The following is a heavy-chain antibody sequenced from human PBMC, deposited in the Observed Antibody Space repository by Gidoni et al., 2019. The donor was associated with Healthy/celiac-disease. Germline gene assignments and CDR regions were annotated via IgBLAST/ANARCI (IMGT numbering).Heavy chain of an antibody. CDR3: AREWRQWGTSPRNDAFDI. V-gene: IGHV4-59*01. Sequence: QVQLQGSGPGLVQHSATLSLPCTVAGGSISRYYWSWIRQPPGKGLEWIGYIYYRGSTNFNPSLKSRVTISVDTSKNQFSLKLSSVTAADTAVYYCAREWRQWGTSPRNDAFDIWGQGTMVTVSS. J-gene: IGHJ3*02. D-gene: IGHD6-19*01. CDR1: GGSISRYY. CDR2: IYYRGST.